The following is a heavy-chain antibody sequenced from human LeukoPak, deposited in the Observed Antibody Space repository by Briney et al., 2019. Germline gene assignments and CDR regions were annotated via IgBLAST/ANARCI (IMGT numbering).Heavy chain of an antibody. Sequence: PSETLSLTCAVYGGSFSGYYWSWIRQPPGKGLEWIGEINHSGSTNYNPSLKSRVAISVDTSKNQFSLNLSSVTAADTAVYYCARCRYCDYWGQGTLVTVSS. V-gene: IGHV4-34*01. J-gene: IGHJ4*02. CDR3: ARCRYCDY. CDR1: GGSFSGYY. CDR2: INHSGST.